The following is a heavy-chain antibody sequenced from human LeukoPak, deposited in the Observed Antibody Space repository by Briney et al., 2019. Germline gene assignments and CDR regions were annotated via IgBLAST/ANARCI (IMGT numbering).Heavy chain of an antibody. Sequence: ASVKVSCKASGYTFTSYGISWVRQAPGQGLEWMGWIKGYNGDTNYAQEFQGRVTMTTDTSTSTAYMELRSLRSDDTAVYYCAREGGIVGALDYWGQGTLVTVSS. D-gene: IGHD1-26*01. J-gene: IGHJ4*02. CDR2: IKGYNGDT. V-gene: IGHV1-18*01. CDR1: GYTFTSYG. CDR3: AREGGIVGALDY.